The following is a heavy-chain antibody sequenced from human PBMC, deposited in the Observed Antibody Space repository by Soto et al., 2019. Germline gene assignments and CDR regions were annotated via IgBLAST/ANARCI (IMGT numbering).Heavy chain of an antibody. Sequence: EVQLVESGGGLVKPGGSLRLSCAASGFTFSSYSMNWVRQAPGKGLEWVSSISSSSSYIYYADSVKGRFTISRDNAKNSRYLQMTGLRAEDTAVYYCAREGCSSTSCYFGYDFWSGYFAFDIWGQGTMVTVSS. V-gene: IGHV3-21*01. CDR2: ISSSSSYI. CDR3: AREGCSSTSCYFGYDFWSGYFAFDI. CDR1: GFTFSSYS. J-gene: IGHJ3*02. D-gene: IGHD3-3*01.